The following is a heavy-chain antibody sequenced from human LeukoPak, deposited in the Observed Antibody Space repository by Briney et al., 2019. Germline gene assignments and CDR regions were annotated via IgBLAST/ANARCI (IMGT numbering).Heavy chain of an antibody. CDR2: INPNSGGT. V-gene: IGHV1-2*02. D-gene: IGHD3-10*01. CDR1: GYTFTGYY. J-gene: IGHJ4*02. Sequence: ASVKVSCTASGYTFTGYYMHWVRQAPGQGLEWMGWINPNSGGTNYAQKFQGRVTMTRDTSISTAYMELSRLRSDDTAVYYCARGNYYGSGRSPFDYWGQGTLVTVSS. CDR3: ARGNYYGSGRSPFDY.